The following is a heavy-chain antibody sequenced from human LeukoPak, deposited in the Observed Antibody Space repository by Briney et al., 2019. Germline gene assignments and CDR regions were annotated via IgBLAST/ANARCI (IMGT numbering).Heavy chain of an antibody. CDR3: ARTNKRAHYFDY. J-gene: IGHJ4*02. V-gene: IGHV4-34*01. D-gene: IGHD2-8*01. CDR1: GGSFSGYY. CDR2: INHSGST. Sequence: SETLSLTCAVYGGSFSGYYWSWIRQPPGKGLEWIGEINHSGSTNYNPSLKSRVTISVDTSKNQFSLKLSSVTAADTAVYYCARTNKRAHYFDYWGQGTLVTVSS.